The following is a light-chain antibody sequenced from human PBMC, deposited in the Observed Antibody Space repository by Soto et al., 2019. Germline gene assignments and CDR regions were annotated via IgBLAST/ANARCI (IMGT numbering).Light chain of an antibody. Sequence: SYELTQPPSVSAAPGQTARITCGGNNIGGKSVHWYHQRPGQAPVLVVYDDTARPSGIPERFSGSNSGNTATLTISSVEAGDEAVYYCQVWGTCTDHVVFGGGTKLTVL. V-gene: IGLV3-21*02. CDR3: QVWGTCTDHVV. J-gene: IGLJ2*01. CDR2: DDT. CDR1: NIGGKS.